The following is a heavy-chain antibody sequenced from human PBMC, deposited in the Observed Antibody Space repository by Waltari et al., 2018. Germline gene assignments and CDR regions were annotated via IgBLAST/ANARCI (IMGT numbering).Heavy chain of an antibody. CDR1: GFTFSNYE. V-gene: IGHV3-48*03. Sequence: EVQVVESGGGLVQPGGSLRLSCVASGFTFSNYEMNWVRQAPGKGLEWVSYISNSGSTIYYADSVKGRFTISRDNAKNSLYLHMDSLRAEDTAVYYCARPSTEYFHYYYYMDVWGKGTTVTVS. D-gene: IGHD3-9*01. J-gene: IGHJ6*03. CDR3: ARPSTEYFHYYYYMDV. CDR2: ISNSGSTI.